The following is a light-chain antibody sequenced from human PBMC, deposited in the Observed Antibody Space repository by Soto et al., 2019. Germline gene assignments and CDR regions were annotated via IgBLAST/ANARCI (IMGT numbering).Light chain of an antibody. CDR3: QQYGSSPYT. V-gene: IGKV3-20*01. CDR1: QNVISDF. Sequence: EIVLTQSPGTLSLSPGEGATLSCRASQNVISDFLAWYQQEPGQAPRLLIYGASGRAPGIPDRFSGSGSGTDFTLTISRLEPEDFAVYFCQQYGSSPYTFGLGTKLEIK. J-gene: IGKJ2*01. CDR2: GAS.